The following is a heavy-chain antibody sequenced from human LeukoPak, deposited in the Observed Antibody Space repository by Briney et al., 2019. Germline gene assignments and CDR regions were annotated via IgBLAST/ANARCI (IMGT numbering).Heavy chain of an antibody. CDR3: AKGSYYYSNYYSYYMDV. Sequence: GGSLRLSCAASGFTLSNYAMNWVRQAPGKGLGWVSSISNSGSDTYYADSVKGRFTISRDNSKNTVYLQMNSLTAEDTAVYYCAKGSYYYSNYYSYYMDVWGKGTTVTVSS. D-gene: IGHD3-10*01. CDR2: ISNSGSDT. J-gene: IGHJ6*03. CDR1: GFTLSNYA. V-gene: IGHV3-23*01.